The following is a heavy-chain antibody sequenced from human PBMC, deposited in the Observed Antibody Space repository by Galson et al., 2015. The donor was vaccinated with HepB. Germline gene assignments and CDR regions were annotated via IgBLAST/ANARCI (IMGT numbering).Heavy chain of an antibody. J-gene: IGHJ2*01. CDR1: GFTFSRYA. CDR3: ARVGYTYWGPFDL. D-gene: IGHD5-18*01. V-gene: IGHV3-33*01. Sequence: SLRLSCAASGFTFSRYAIHWVRQAPGKGLEWVAVIWFDGSNKYYADSVKGRFTISRDNAKNTLYLQMNSLRAEDTAVYYCARVGYTYWGPFDLWGRGTLVTVSS. CDR2: IWFDGSNK.